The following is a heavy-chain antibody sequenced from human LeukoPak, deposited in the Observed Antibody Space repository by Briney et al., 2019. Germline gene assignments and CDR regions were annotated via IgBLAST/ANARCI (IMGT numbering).Heavy chain of an antibody. CDR1: GFTFSRHW. J-gene: IGHJ6*02. CDR2: IKEDGSEQ. CDR3: ARGQRGAYYYGMDV. V-gene: IGHV3-7*03. Sequence: GGSLRLSCTASGFTFSRHWISWVRQTPGKGLEWVANIKEDGSEQYYVDSVKGRFTMSRDNAKSSLYLQMNSLRAEDTAVYYCARGQRGAYYYGMDVWGQGTTVTVSS. D-gene: IGHD5-18*01.